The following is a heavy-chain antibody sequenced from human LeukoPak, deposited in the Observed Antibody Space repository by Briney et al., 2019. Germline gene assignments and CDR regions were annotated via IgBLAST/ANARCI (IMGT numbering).Heavy chain of an antibody. D-gene: IGHD4-23*01. CDR1: GFTFSSYA. J-gene: IGHJ4*02. CDR2: ISGSGGST. V-gene: IGHV3-23*01. Sequence: PGGSLRLSCAASGFTFSSYAMSWVRQAPGKGLEWVSAISGSGGSTYYADSVKGRFTLSRDKSKNTLYLQMNSLRAEDTAVYYCARGNYGGNSAIDYWGQGTLVSVSS. CDR3: ARGNYGGNSAIDY.